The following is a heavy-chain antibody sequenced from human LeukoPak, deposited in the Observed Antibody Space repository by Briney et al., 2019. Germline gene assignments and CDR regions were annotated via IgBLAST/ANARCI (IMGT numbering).Heavy chain of an antibody. J-gene: IGHJ6*02. V-gene: IGHV3-15*01. CDR2: IKSKTDGGTT. Sequence: GGSLRLSCAASGFTFSNAWMSWARQAPGKGLEWVGRIKSKTDGGTTDYAAPVKGRFTISRDDSKNTLYLQMNSLKTEDTAVYYCTTADYYDSSGYDYYYYGMDVWGQGTTVTVSS. CDR1: GFTFSNAW. CDR3: TTADYYDSSGYDYYYYGMDV. D-gene: IGHD3-22*01.